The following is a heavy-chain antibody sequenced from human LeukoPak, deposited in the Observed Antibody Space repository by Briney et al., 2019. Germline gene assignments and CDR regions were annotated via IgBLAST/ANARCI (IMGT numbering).Heavy chain of an antibody. J-gene: IGHJ4*02. CDR2: INSDGSST. V-gene: IGHV3-74*01. CDR3: VRAGYSDAYNL. D-gene: IGHD5-24*01. CDR1: GFPFSTYW. Sequence: GGSLRLSCAASGFPFSTYWMDWVRQVPGKGLVWVSRINSDGSSTSYADSVKGRFTISRDNGKNTLSLQMNSLRVEDTAMYYCVRAGYSDAYNLWGQGTLVTVSS.